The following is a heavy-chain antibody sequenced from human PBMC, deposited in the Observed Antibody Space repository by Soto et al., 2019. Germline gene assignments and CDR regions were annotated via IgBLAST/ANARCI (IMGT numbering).Heavy chain of an antibody. CDR2: ISYSGSS. V-gene: IGHV4-31*01. Sequence: QVQLQESGPGLVQPSQTLSLTCTVSVGSISSGGYYWSWIRQHPGTGLEWIGHISYSGSSYYNTSVKSQVTISVDTSRNQFALRVNSETAADSSVYYCARGMFHWGQGTLVTVSS. J-gene: IGHJ4*01. D-gene: IGHD3-10*02. CDR3: ARGMFH. CDR1: VGSISSGGYY.